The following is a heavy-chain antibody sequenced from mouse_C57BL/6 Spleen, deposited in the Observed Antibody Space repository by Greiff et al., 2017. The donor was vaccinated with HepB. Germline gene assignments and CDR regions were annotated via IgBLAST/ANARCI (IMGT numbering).Heavy chain of an antibody. D-gene: IGHD4-1*02. V-gene: IGHV1-42*01. Sequence: VQLQQPGAELVKPGASVKISCKASGYSFTGYYMNWVKQSPEKSLEWIGEINPSTGGTTYNQKFKAKATLTVDKSSSTAYMQLKSLTSEDSAVYYCARYATGTYAMDYWGQGTSVTVSS. J-gene: IGHJ4*01. CDR2: INPSTGGT. CDR1: GYSFTGYY. CDR3: ARYATGTYAMDY.